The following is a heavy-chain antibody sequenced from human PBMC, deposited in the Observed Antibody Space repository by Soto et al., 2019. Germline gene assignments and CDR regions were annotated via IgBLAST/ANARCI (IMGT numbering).Heavy chain of an antibody. J-gene: IGHJ4*02. D-gene: IGHD3-3*01. CDR3: ARALSSITIFGVVIPRPFDY. V-gene: IGHV1-8*02. CDR2: MNPNSGNT. Sequence: GASVKVSCKASGGTFSSYTISWVRQAPGQGLEWMGWMNPNSGNTGYAQKFQGRVTMTRNTSISTAYMELSSLRSEDTAVHYCARALSSITIFGVVIPRPFDYWGQGTLVTVSS. CDR1: GGTFSSYT.